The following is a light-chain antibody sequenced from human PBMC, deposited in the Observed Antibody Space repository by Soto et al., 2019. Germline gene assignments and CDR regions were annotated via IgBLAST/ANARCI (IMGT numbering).Light chain of an antibody. J-gene: IGKJ2*01. CDR2: VAS. CDR1: QSISSN. CDR3: QQYNVWPRP. V-gene: IGKV3-15*01. Sequence: IVMNKSPSSLSVNQGERATLSCKASQSISSNLAWYQQRPGQPPRLLIYVASTRATGIPARFSGSGSGTEFTLTISSLQSEDFGIYYCQQYNVWPRPFGHGT.